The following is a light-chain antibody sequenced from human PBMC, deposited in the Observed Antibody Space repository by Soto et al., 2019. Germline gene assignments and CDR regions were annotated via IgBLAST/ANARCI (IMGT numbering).Light chain of an antibody. CDR2: GNS. V-gene: IGLV1-40*01. CDR1: SSNIGAGYD. Sequence: QSALTQPPSVSGAPGQRVTISCTGSSSNIGAGYDVHWYQQLPGTAPKLLIYGNSNRPSGVPDRFSGSKSGTSASLAITGLQAEADDDYYCQSYDSSLSWVFGGGTKLTVL. CDR3: QSYDSSLSWV. J-gene: IGLJ2*01.